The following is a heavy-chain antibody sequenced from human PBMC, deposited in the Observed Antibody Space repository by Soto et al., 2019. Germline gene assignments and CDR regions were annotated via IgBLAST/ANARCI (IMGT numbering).Heavy chain of an antibody. CDR1: GASISSYY. J-gene: IGHJ6*03. D-gene: IGHD2-15*01. CDR3: ARHVKLRGSPEARYYYYYMDV. V-gene: IGHV4-59*08. Sequence: PSETLSLTCTVSGASISSYYWSWIRQPPGKGLEWIGYIYYSGSTNYNPSLKSRVTISVDTSKNQFSLKLSSATAADTAAYYCARHVKLRGSPEARYYYYYMDVWGKGTTVT. CDR2: IYYSGST.